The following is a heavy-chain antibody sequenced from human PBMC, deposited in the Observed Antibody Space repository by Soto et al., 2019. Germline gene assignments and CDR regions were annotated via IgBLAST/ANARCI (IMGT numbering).Heavy chain of an antibody. V-gene: IGHV1-69*01. J-gene: IGHJ6*02. CDR3: ARSQGGSSSLDIYYYYYYGMDV. CDR1: GGTFSNYA. D-gene: IGHD1-26*01. Sequence: QVQLVQSGAEVKKPGSSVKVSCKAPGGTFSNYAISWVRQAPGQGLEWMGGVIPIFGTPKYAQKFQGRVTITADDSTSTGYMELRSLRSEDTAVYYCARSQGGSSSLDIYYYYYYGMDVWGQGTTVTVSS. CDR2: VIPIFGTP.